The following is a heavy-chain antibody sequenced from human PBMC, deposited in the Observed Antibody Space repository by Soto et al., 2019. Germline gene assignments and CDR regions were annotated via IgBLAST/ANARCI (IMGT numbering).Heavy chain of an antibody. CDR1: GGSISSYY. CDR3: ARARSPRESWFDP. CDR2: IYYSGGT. Sequence: PSETLSLTCTVSGGSISSYYWSWIRQPPGKGLEWIGYIYYSGGTNYNPSLKSRVTISVDTSKNQFSLKLSSVTAADTAVYYCARARSPRESWFDPWGQGTLVTVSS. J-gene: IGHJ5*02. V-gene: IGHV4-59*01.